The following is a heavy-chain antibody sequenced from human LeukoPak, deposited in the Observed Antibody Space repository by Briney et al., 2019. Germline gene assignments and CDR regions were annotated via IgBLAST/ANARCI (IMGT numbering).Heavy chain of an antibody. CDR1: GGSISSYY. V-gene: IGHV4-59*01. CDR2: IYYSGST. Sequence: PSETLSLTCTVSGGSISSYYWSWIRQPPGKGLEWIGYIYYSGSTNYNPSLKSRVTMSVDTSKNQFSLKLSSVTAADTAVYYCARLIYFWSGHDAFDIRGQGTMVTVSS. D-gene: IGHD3-3*01. CDR3: ARLIYFWSGHDAFDI. J-gene: IGHJ3*02.